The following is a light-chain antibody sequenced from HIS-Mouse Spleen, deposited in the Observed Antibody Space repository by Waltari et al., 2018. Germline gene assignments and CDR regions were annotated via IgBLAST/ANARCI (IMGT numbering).Light chain of an antibody. CDR2: EGS. J-gene: IGLJ2*01. CDR3: CSYAGSSTVV. V-gene: IGLV2-23*01. Sequence: QSALTQPASVSGSPGQSITISCTATSSDVRRYNLVSWYQQHPGKAPQLMIYEGSKRPSGVSNRFSGSKSGNTASLTIPGLQAEDEADYYCCSYAGSSTVVFGGGTKLTVL. CDR1: SSDVRRYNL.